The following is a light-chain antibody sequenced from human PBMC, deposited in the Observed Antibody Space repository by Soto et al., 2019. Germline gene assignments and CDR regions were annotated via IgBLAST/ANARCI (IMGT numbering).Light chain of an antibody. CDR3: QQYGSSHT. V-gene: IGKV3-20*01. Sequence: EIVLTQSPGTLSLSPGERATLSCRASQSVTSSYLAWYQQKPGQAPRLLIYGASSRATGIPDRFSGSGSGTDLTLTTSRLEPEDFAVYYCQQYGSSHTSGGGTKVEIK. J-gene: IGKJ4*01. CDR1: QSVTSSY. CDR2: GAS.